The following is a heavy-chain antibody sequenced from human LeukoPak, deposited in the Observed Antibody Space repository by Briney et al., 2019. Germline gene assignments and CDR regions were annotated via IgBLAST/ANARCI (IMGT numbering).Heavy chain of an antibody. Sequence: SETLSLTCTVSGGSISSGDYYWSWIRQPPGKGLEWIGYIYYSGNTYYNPSLKSRVTISVDTSKNQFSLKLSSVTAADTAVYYCARDQGAVAGTWAYYYGMDVWGQGTTVTVSS. CDR3: ARDQGAVAGTWAYYYGMDV. V-gene: IGHV4-30-4*02. CDR2: IYYSGNT. D-gene: IGHD6-19*01. CDR1: GGSISSGDYY. J-gene: IGHJ6*02.